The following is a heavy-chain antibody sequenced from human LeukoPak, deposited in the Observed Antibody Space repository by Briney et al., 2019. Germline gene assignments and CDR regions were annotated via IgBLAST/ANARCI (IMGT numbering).Heavy chain of an antibody. CDR3: ASQGPYYFDY. CDR1: GFTFSSHW. Sequence: GGSLRLSCAASGFTFSSHWMHWVRQTPGKGLVWVSRISSDASTTNYADSVKGRFTISRDNAKNTLYLQMNSLRAEDTAVYYCASQGPYYFDYWGQGTLVTVSS. V-gene: IGHV3-74*01. J-gene: IGHJ4*02. CDR2: ISSDASTT.